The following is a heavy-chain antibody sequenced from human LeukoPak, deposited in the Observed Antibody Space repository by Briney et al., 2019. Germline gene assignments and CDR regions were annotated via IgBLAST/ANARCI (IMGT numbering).Heavy chain of an antibody. CDR3: ARDLGRHYYDSSGYSGNLD. D-gene: IGHD3-22*01. CDR2: IKQDGSEK. J-gene: IGHJ4*02. CDR1: GFTVSSNY. V-gene: IGHV3-7*01. Sequence: GGSLRLSCAASGFTVSSNYMSWVRQASGKGLEWVANIKQDGSEKYYVDSVKGRFTISRDNAKNSLYLQMNSLRAEDTAVYYCARDLGRHYYDSSGYSGNLDWGQGTLVTVSS.